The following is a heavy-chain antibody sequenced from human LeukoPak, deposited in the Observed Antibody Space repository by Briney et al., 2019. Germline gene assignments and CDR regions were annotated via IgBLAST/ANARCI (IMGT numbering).Heavy chain of an antibody. Sequence: GRSLRLSCAASGFTFSSYAMHWVRQAPGKGLEWVAVISYDGSNKYYADSVKGRFTISRDNSKNTLYLQMNSLRAEDTAVYYCAREEEGGTFDYWGQGTLVTVSS. J-gene: IGHJ4*02. V-gene: IGHV3-30-3*01. CDR2: ISYDGSNK. D-gene: IGHD3-16*01. CDR3: AREEEGGTFDY. CDR1: GFTFSSYA.